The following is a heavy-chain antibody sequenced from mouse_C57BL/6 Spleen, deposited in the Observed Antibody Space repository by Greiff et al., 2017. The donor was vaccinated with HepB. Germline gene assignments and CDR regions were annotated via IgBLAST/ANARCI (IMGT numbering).Heavy chain of an antibody. CDR1: GFSLTSYG. CDR2: IWSGGST. J-gene: IGHJ4*01. V-gene: IGHV2-2*01. Sequence: VQLQQPGPGLVQPSQSLSITCTVSGFSLTSYGVHWVRQSPGKGLEWLGVIWSGGSTDYNAAFISRLSISKDNSKSQVFFKMNSLQADDTAIYYCARKDDYDDEGSMDYWGQGTSVTVSS. D-gene: IGHD2-4*01. CDR3: ARKDDYDDEGSMDY.